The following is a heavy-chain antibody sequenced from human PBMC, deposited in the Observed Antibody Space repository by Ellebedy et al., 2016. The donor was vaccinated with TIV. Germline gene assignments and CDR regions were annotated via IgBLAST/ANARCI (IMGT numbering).Heavy chain of an antibody. D-gene: IGHD3-22*01. CDR3: ARVTMSRGNGGYFDI. CDR2: INAGHGNT. J-gene: IGHJ2*01. Sequence: AASVKVSCKASGYTFTSYAMHCVRQAPGHRLEWMGWINAGHGNTKYSQKFQGRVTITRDKSASTAYMELSSLRSEDTAVYYCARVTMSRGNGGYFDIWGRGTLVTVSS. CDR1: GYTFTSYA. V-gene: IGHV1-3*01.